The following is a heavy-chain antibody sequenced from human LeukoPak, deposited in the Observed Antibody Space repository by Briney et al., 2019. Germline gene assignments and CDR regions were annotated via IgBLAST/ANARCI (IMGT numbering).Heavy chain of an antibody. J-gene: IGHJ4*02. CDR1: GFTFSSYW. D-gene: IGHD6-19*01. CDR2: IKQDGSEK. CDR3: ARESKWLVPELNHPDY. Sequence: GGSLRLSCAASGFTFSSYWMSWVRQAPGKGLEWVANIKQDGSEKYYVDSVKGRFTISRDNAKNTLYLQMNSLRAEDTAVYYCARESKWLVPELNHPDYWGQGTLVTVSS. V-gene: IGHV3-7*01.